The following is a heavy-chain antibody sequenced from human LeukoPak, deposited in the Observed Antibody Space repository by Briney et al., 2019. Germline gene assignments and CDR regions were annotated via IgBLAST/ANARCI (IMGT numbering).Heavy chain of an antibody. CDR1: GFTFSSYA. CDR2: ISGSGGST. CDR3: AKDQYYDFWSGYYMDYFDY. D-gene: IGHD3-3*01. J-gene: IGHJ4*02. Sequence: PGGSLRPSCAASGFTFSSYAMSWVRQAPGKGLEWVSAISGSGGSTYYADSVKGRFTISRDNSKNTLYLQMNSLRAEDTAVYYCAKDQYYDFWSGYYMDYFDYWGQGTLVTVSS. V-gene: IGHV3-23*01.